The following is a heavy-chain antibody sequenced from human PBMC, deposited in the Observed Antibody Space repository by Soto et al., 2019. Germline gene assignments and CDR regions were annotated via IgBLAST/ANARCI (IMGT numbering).Heavy chain of an antibody. CDR2: ISAYNGNT. CDR3: ARALSPDYYDSSGYYYL. Sequence: GAPVKVSCKASGYTFTSYGISWVRQAPGQGLEWMGWISAYNGNTNYAQKLQGRVTMTTDTSTSTAYMELRSLRSDDTAVYYCARALSPDYYDSSGYYYLWGQGTLVTV. V-gene: IGHV1-18*01. CDR1: GYTFTSYG. J-gene: IGHJ5*02. D-gene: IGHD3-22*01.